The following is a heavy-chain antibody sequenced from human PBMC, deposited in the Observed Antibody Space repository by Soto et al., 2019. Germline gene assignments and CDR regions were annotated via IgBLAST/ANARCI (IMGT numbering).Heavy chain of an antibody. CDR1: GYTFTSHG. CDR3: GRDADDYGWDFEL. Sequence: QVQLVQSGAEVKEPGASVKVSCKTSGYTFTSHGIYWVRQAPGQGLEWMGCINTYNGNTNYAQSLQGRLTLTTDTFTSTAYMELRNLRSDDTAVYYCGRDADDYGWDFELWGHGTQVTVYS. D-gene: IGHD4-17*01. J-gene: IGHJ2*01. CDR2: INTYNGNT. V-gene: IGHV1-18*01.